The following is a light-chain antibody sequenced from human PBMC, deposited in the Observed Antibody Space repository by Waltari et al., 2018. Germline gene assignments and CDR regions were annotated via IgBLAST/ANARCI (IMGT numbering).Light chain of an antibody. CDR2: DAS. V-gene: IGKV1-33*01. CDR1: QDINTY. J-gene: IGKJ4*01. Sequence: DIQMTQFPSSLSASVGDRVIITCQASQDINTYLNWYQQKPGKAPQLRFYDASDLETGVPSRFSKSGSGTDFTFTISTLQPEDIGTYYCQQYHALPLTCGGGTKVEIK. CDR3: QQYHALPLT.